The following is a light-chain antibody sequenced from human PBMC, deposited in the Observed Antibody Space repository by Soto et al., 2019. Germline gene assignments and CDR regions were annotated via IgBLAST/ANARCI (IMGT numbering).Light chain of an antibody. CDR1: QSVSSN. J-gene: IGKJ4*01. CDR2: GAS. V-gene: IGKV3-15*01. CDR3: QQYNNWPELT. Sequence: EIVMTQSPATLSVSPGERATLSCRASQSVSSNLAWYQQKPGQAPRLLIYGASTRATGIPARFSGSGSGTEFTLTISILQSEDFAVYYCQQYNNWPELTFGGGTKVEIK.